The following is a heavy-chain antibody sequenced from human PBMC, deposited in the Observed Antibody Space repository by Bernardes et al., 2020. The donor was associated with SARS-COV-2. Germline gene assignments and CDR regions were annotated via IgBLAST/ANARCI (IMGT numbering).Heavy chain of an antibody. CDR2: ISGSGGST. V-gene: IGHV3-23*01. J-gene: IGHJ3*02. Sequence: GGSLRLSCAASGFTFSSYAMSWVRQAPGKGLEWVSAISGSGGSTYYADSVKGRFTISRDNSKNTLYLQMNSLRAEDTAVYYCAKAKGDCYSLCSDAFDIWGQGTMVTVSS. CDR3: AKAKGDCYSLCSDAFDI. D-gene: IGHD2-21*01. CDR1: GFTFSSYA.